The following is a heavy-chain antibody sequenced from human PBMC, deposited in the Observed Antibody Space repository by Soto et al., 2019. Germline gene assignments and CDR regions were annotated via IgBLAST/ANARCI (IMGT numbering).Heavy chain of an antibody. J-gene: IGHJ6*02. CDR2: ISAYNGNT. D-gene: IGHD2-21*02. CDR3: ARVPPIVVVTVSYYGMDV. Sequence: GASVKVSCKASGYTFTSYGISWVRQAPGQGLEWMGWISAYNGNTNYAQKLQGRVTMTTDTSTSTAYMELRSLRSDDTAVYYCARVPPIVVVTVSYYGMDVWGQGTTVTVSS. V-gene: IGHV1-18*04. CDR1: GYTFTSYG.